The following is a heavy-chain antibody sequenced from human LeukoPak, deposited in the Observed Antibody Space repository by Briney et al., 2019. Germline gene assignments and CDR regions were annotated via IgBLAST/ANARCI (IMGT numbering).Heavy chain of an antibody. V-gene: IGHV3-7*01. CDR1: GFTVSSNY. CDR2: IKQDGSEK. Sequence: GGSLRLSCAASGFTVSSNYMSWVRQAPGKGLEWVANIKQDGSEKYYVDSVKGRFTISRDNAKNSLYLQMNSLRAEDTAVYYCASNNYDFWSGYFDYWGQGTLVTVSS. J-gene: IGHJ4*02. CDR3: ASNNYDFWSGYFDY. D-gene: IGHD3-3*01.